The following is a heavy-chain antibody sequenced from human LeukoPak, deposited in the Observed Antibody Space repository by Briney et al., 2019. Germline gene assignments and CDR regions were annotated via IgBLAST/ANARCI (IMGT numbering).Heavy chain of an antibody. CDR3: ARSSIVGTTDFFDY. V-gene: IGHV4-4*07. CDR2: IYTSESA. CDR1: GGSISSYY. D-gene: IGHD1-26*01. Sequence: SETLSLTCTVSGGSISSYYWNWIRRPAGKGLEWIGRIYTSESANYNPSLKSRVTMSVDTSKNQFSLKLSSVTAADTAVYYCARSSIVGTTDFFDYWGQGTLVTVSS. J-gene: IGHJ4*02.